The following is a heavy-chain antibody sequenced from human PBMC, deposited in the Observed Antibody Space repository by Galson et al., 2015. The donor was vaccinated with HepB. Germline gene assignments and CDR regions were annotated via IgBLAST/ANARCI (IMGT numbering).Heavy chain of an antibody. V-gene: IGHV1-2*04. J-gene: IGHJ5*02. CDR1: GYTFTGYY. CDR2: INPNTGVT. D-gene: IGHD6-13*01. Sequence: SVKVSCKASGYTFTGYYMHWVRQAPGQGLEWMGWINPNTGVTNYAEKFQDCVTMTRDTSINTVYMELTRLTSDDTAIYYCAREGMTASDVNWFDPWGQGTLVTVSS. CDR3: AREGMTASDVNWFDP.